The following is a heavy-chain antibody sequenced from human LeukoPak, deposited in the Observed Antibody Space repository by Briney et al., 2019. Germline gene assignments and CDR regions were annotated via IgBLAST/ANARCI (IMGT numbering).Heavy chain of an antibody. V-gene: IGHV3-74*01. J-gene: IGHJ4*02. D-gene: IGHD2-15*01. Sequence: GGSLRLSCAASGFTFSSYWMHWVRQAPGKGLVWVSRINNDGSSTTYADSVKGRFAISRDNTKNMLYLEMKSLRVEDTAVYYCASTISCLLWGQGTLVTVSS. CDR3: ASTISCLL. CDR2: INNDGSST. CDR1: GFTFSSYW.